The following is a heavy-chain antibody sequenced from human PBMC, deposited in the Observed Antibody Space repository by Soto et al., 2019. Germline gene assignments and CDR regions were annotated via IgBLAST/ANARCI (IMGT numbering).Heavy chain of an antibody. CDR1: GFTFRIYA. CDR3: ATNAGGPSYYYYYGMDV. D-gene: IGHD3-10*01. CDR2: ISYDGNSE. V-gene: IGHV3-30*14. J-gene: IGHJ6*02. Sequence: QVQLVESGGGVVQPGRSQRHSCAASGFTFRIYAMHWVRQAPGKGLEWIGAISYDGNSEYYAESVEGRFTISRDNSMDTLFLQMNVLSPNDTAVYYCATNAGGPSYYYYYGMDVWGRGTTVTVSS.